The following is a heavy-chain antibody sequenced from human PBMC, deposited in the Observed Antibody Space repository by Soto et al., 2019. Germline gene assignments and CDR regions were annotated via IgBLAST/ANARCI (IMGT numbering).Heavy chain of an antibody. V-gene: IGHV4-59*11. CDR3: ARTIDYGYMDV. CDR2: IYYSGST. CDR1: GGSLSYRY. Sequence: QVQLQESGPGLVNPSETLFLTCIVSGGSLSYRYWSWIRQPPGKELEWIAYIYYSGSTNYSPSLRNRLTVSVDTAKNQFSLKLTSVTAADTATYYCARTIDYGYMDVWGKGTTVTVSS. D-gene: IGHD3-16*01. J-gene: IGHJ6*03.